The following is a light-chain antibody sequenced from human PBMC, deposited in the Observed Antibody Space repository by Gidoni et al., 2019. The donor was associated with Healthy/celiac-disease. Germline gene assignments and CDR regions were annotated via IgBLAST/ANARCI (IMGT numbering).Light chain of an antibody. Sequence: EIVLTQSPGTLSLSQGERATLSCRASQSVSSSYLAWYQQKPGQTPRLLSYGSSSRATGIPDRFSGSGSGTDFTLTISRLEPEDFAVYYCQQYGSSPYTFXQXTKLEIK. V-gene: IGKV3-20*01. CDR2: GSS. CDR3: QQYGSSPYT. CDR1: QSVSSSY. J-gene: IGKJ2*01.